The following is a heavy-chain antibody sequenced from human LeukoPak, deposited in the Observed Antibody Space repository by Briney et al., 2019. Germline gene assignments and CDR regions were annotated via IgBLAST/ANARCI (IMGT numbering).Heavy chain of an antibody. J-gene: IGHJ4*02. CDR3: ARRDSSGWRFDY. V-gene: IGHV4-4*07. CDR2: IYSSGVT. CDR1: GGSIGGDF. D-gene: IGHD6-19*01. Sequence: SETLSLTCTVSGGSIGGDFWSWIRQPAGKGLEWIGRIYSSGVTNYNPSLKSRVTISVDTSKNQFSLKLSSVTAADTAVYYCARRDSSGWRFDYWGQGTLVTVSS.